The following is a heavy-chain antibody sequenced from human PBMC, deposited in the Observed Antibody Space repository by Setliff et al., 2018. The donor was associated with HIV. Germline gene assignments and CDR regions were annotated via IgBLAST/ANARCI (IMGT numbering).Heavy chain of an antibody. D-gene: IGHD5-12*01. CDR3: ARGHEWLRN. J-gene: IGHJ4*02. CDR2: ISYTGGT. CDR1: GDSIRNDY. Sequence: PSETLSLTCTVSGDSIRNDYWTWIRQSPEKGLEWIAYISYTGGTNYNPSLKSRVTLSLDASKNQISLRLRSVIAADTAMYYCARGHEWLRNWGQGTQVTVSS. V-gene: IGHV4-59*01.